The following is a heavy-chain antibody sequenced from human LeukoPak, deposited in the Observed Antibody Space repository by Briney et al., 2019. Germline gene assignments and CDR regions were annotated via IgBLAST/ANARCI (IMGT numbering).Heavy chain of an antibody. Sequence: GRSLRLSCAASGFIFSSYAMHWVRQAPGKGLEWVAVISYDGSNKYYADSVKGRFTISRDNSKNTLYLQMNSLRAEDTAVYYCAREGAARLVRWFDPWGQGTLVTVSS. CDR3: AREGAARLVRWFDP. J-gene: IGHJ5*02. D-gene: IGHD1-26*01. CDR1: GFIFSSYA. V-gene: IGHV3-30*04. CDR2: ISYDGSNK.